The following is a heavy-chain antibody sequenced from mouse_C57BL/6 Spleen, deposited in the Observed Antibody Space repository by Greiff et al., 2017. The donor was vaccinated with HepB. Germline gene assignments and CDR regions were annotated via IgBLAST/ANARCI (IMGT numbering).Heavy chain of an antibody. CDR2: IYPGDGDT. CDR1: GYAFSSYW. V-gene: IGHV1-80*01. D-gene: IGHD1-1*01. J-gene: IGHJ4*01. Sequence: VQLQQSGAELVKPGASVKISCKASGYAFSSYWMNWVKQRPGKGLEWIGQIYPGDGDTNYNGKFKGKATLTADKSSSTAYMQLSSLTSEDSAVYFCARSYYYGAMDYWGQGTSVTVSS. CDR3: ARSYYYGAMDY.